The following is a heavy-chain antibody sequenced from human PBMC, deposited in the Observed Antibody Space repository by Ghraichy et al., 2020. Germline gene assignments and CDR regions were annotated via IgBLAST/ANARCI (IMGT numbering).Heavy chain of an antibody. V-gene: IGHV3-23*01. CDR3: AKTLEYSSEGIDS. Sequence: GESLNISCAASGYTFSSYAMSWVRQAPGKELEWVSGIAGATTTYYADSVKGRFTISRDNFKKTLYLQMNSLRAEDTAVYYCAKTLEYSSEGIDSWGQGTLVSVSS. J-gene: IGHJ4*02. CDR2: IAGATTT. D-gene: IGHD3-22*01. CDR1: GYTFSSYA.